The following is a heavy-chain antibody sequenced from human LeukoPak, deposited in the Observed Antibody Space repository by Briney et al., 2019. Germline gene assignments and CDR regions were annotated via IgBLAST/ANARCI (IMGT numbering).Heavy chain of an antibody. CDR2: IQTNGNT. V-gene: IGHV4-61*02. CDR3: AAGGDIDGSEFDY. CDR1: GGSISSGNYY. J-gene: IGHJ4*02. D-gene: IGHD3-16*02. Sequence: SQTLSLTCTVSGGSISSGNYYWSWIRQPAGKGLEWIGRIQTNGNTNYNPSLKSRVTISLDTSKNQFSLKLSSVTAADTAVYYCAAGGDIDGSEFDYWGQGTLVTVSS.